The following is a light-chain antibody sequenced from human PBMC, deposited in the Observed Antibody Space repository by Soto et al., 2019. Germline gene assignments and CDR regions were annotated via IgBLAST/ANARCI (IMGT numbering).Light chain of an antibody. J-gene: IGKJ4*01. Sequence: DIQMTQSPSTPSASVGDRVTITSRASQSISSWLAWYQQKPGKAPKLLIYKASSLESGVPSRFSGSGSGTEFTLTISSLQPDDFATYYCQQYNSYSPLTFGGGTKVEIK. CDR2: KAS. V-gene: IGKV1-5*03. CDR1: QSISSW. CDR3: QQYNSYSPLT.